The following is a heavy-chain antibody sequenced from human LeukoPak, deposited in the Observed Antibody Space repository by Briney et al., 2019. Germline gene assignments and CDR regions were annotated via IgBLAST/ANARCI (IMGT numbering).Heavy chain of an antibody. J-gene: IGHJ4*02. V-gene: IGHV3-30*03. CDR1: GFTFSSYG. CDR3: ATLASSTVTTYPTDY. D-gene: IGHD4-17*01. Sequence: GRSLRLSCAASGFTFSSYGMHWVRQAPGKGLEWVAVISYDGSNKYYADSVKGRFTISRDNSKNTLYLLMNSLRAEDTAVYYCATLASSTVTTYPTDYWGQGTLVTVSS. CDR2: ISYDGSNK.